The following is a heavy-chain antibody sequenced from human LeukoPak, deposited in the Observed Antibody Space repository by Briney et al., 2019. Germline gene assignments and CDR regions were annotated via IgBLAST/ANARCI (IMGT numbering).Heavy chain of an antibody. J-gene: IGHJ4*02. Sequence: ASVKVSCKVSGYTLTELSMHWVRQAPGKGLEWMGGFDPEDGETIYAQKFQGRVTMTEDTSTDTAYMELSSLRSEDTAVYYCATEPEFSSSPPYWGQGTLVTVSS. CDR3: ATEPEFSSSPPY. CDR1: GYTLTELS. D-gene: IGHD6-13*01. CDR2: FDPEDGET. V-gene: IGHV1-24*01.